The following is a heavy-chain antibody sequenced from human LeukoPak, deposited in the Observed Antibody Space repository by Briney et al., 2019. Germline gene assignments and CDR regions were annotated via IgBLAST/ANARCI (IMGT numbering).Heavy chain of an antibody. V-gene: IGHV3-30*02. J-gene: IGHJ4*02. Sequence: GGSLRLSCAASGFTFRSYGMHWVRQAPGKGLEWVAFIRYDGSNKYYADSVKGRFTISRDNSKNTLYLQMNSLRAEDTAVYYCAKAHSYCSSTSCYDRPLDYWGQGTLVTVSS. CDR1: GFTFRSYG. CDR2: IRYDGSNK. D-gene: IGHD2-2*01. CDR3: AKAHSYCSSTSCYDRPLDY.